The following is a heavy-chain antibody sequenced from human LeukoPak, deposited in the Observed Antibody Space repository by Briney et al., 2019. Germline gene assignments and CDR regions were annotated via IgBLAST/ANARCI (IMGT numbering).Heavy chain of an antibody. V-gene: IGHV4-59*08. D-gene: IGHD5-18*01. CDR2: IYYSGST. CDR1: GGSISSYY. Sequence: SETLSLTCTVSGGSISSYYWNWIRQPPGKGLEWIGYIYYSGSTNYNPSLKSRVTISVDTSTNQFSLKLSSVTDADTAVYYCVSRGYSYGNFDYWGQGTLVTVSS. J-gene: IGHJ4*02. CDR3: VSRGYSYGNFDY.